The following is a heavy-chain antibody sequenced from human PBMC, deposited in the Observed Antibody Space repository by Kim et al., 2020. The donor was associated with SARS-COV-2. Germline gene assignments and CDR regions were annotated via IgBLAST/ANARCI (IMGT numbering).Heavy chain of an antibody. V-gene: IGHV1-69*13. CDR3: SSHPPDGNYCYGMDV. D-gene: IGHD3-10*01. CDR2: ILSMFGRP. J-gene: IGHJ6*02. CDR1: GGPLSSYA. Sequence: SVKVSCKPSGGPLSSYAVSWVRQAPGQGLEWMGGILSMFGRPDYAQKFQGRVTITADESTSTVYMELNSLRSEDTAVYFCSSHPPDGNYCYGMDVWGQG.